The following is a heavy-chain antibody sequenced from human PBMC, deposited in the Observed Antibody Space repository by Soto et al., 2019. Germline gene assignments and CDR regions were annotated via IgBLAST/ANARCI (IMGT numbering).Heavy chain of an antibody. CDR3: AKAPVVTVVTPSGYYFDY. Sequence: QPGGSLRLSCAASGFTFSSYAMSWVRQAPGKGLEWVSAISGSGGSTYYADSVKGRFTISRDNSKNTLYLQMNSLRAEDTAVYYCAKAPVVTVVTPSGYYFDYWGQGTLVTVSS. CDR1: GFTFSSYA. D-gene: IGHD2-21*02. V-gene: IGHV3-23*01. J-gene: IGHJ4*02. CDR2: ISGSGGST.